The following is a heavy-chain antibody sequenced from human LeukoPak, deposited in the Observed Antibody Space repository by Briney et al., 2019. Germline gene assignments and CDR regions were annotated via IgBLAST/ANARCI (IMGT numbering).Heavy chain of an antibody. D-gene: IGHD3-22*01. CDR2: ISAYNGNT. V-gene: IGHV1-18*01. CDR3: AREVSVPNYDSSGYYYSTPFDY. J-gene: IGHJ4*02. CDR1: GYTFTSYG. Sequence: EASVKVSCKASGYTFTSYGISWVRQAPGQGLEWMGWISAYNGNTNYAQKLQGRVTMTTDTSTSTAYMELRSLRSDDTAVYYCAREVSVPNYDSSGYYYSTPFDYWGQGTLVTVSS.